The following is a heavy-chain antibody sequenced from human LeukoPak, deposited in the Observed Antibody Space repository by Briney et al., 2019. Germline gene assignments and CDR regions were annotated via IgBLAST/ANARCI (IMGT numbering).Heavy chain of an antibody. CDR2: IRSKAYGGTT. D-gene: IGHD3-10*01. Sequence: GGSLRLSCTASGFTFGDYAMSWVRQAPGKGLEWVGFIRSKAYGGTTEYAASVKGRFTTSRDDSKSIAYLQMNSLKTEDTAVYYCTRDLGLLWFGELLGFDYWGQGTLVTVSS. CDR1: GFTFGDYA. CDR3: TRDLGLLWFGELLGFDY. J-gene: IGHJ4*02. V-gene: IGHV3-49*04.